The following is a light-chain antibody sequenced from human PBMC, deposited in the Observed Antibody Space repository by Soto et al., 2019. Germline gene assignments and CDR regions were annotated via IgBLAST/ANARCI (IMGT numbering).Light chain of an antibody. CDR2: DSS. CDR3: QQRSNSPLT. J-gene: IGKJ4*01. V-gene: IGKV3-11*01. Sequence: EIVLTQSPATLSSSPGERATLSCRASQSVSSYLAWYQQKPGQAPRLLIYDSSNRATGIPARFSGSGSGTDFTLTISSLQPEDFAVYYCQQRSNSPLTFGGGTKVEIK. CDR1: QSVSSY.